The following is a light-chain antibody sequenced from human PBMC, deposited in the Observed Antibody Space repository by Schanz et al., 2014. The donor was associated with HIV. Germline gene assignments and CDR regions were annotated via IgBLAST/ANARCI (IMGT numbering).Light chain of an antibody. CDR1: QSLGGSQ. V-gene: IGKV3-20*01. J-gene: IGKJ3*01. CDR3: QQYGSS. CDR2: GAS. Sequence: ETVLTQSPGSLSLSPGERATLSCRASQSLGGSQLAWYQHKPGQAPRLLIYGASNRATGIPDRFSGGGSGTDFNLTISRLEPEDVAVYYCQQYGSSFGPGTKVDIK.